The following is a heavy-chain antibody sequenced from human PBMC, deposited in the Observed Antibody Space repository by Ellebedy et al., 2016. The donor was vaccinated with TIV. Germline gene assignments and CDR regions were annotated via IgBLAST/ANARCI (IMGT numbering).Heavy chain of an antibody. CDR2: MDPRNGNT. J-gene: IGHJ5*02. D-gene: IGHD7-27*01. Sequence: ASVKVSXXASGYSFTSFEINWVRQATGQGLEYVGWMDPRNGNTGYAPKFRDRVTMTMNTSISTAYMELRGLASEATAVYYCARDPLGPNWFDPWGQGTLVTVSS. CDR3: ARDPLGPNWFDP. CDR1: GYSFTSFE. V-gene: IGHV1-8*01.